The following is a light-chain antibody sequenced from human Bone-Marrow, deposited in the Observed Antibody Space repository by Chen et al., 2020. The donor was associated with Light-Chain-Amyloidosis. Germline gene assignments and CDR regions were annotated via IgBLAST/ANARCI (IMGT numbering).Light chain of an antibody. Sequence: EIVLTQSPGTLSLSPGEGANLSCRASQTISSNYLTWYQQKFGPAPRLLIYGSSSRATGIPARFTGSGSGTDFTLTINRLEPEDFAMYYCQQYGTSPLTFGGGTKVEIK. V-gene: IGKV3-20*01. CDR2: GSS. CDR1: QTISSNY. J-gene: IGKJ4*01. CDR3: QQYGTSPLT.